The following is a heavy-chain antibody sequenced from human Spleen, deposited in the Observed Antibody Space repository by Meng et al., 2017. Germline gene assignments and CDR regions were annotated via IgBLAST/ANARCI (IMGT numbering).Heavy chain of an antibody. V-gene: IGHV3-73*01. CDR3: ARDQSEYYGSGSYYWTYGMDV. J-gene: IGHJ6*02. Sequence: GGSLRLSCAVSGVSFSDSDIHWVRQASGKGLEWVGRIGTKPKSYAAAYAASVRGRFTISRDNSKNTLYLQMNSLRAEDTAVYYCARDQSEYYGSGSYYWTYGMDVWGQGTTVTVSS. CDR1: GVSFSDSD. D-gene: IGHD3-10*01. CDR2: IGTKPKSYAA.